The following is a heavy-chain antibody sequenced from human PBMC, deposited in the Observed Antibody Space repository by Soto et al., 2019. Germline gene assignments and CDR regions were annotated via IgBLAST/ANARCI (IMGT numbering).Heavy chain of an antibody. CDR2: IYYSGRA. D-gene: IGHD3-10*01. CDR1: GGSVSSGSFY. CDR3: AREWLGGLGHYFDL. V-gene: IGHV4-61*01. J-gene: IGHJ2*01. Sequence: QVHLQESGPGLVKPSETLSLTCTVSGGSVSSGSFYWRWIRQSPGKGLEWIANIYYSGRANYNSSLHSRVTMSVDTSNNQFSLKLSSLTAADTAVYYCAREWLGGLGHYFDLWGRGHLVTVSS.